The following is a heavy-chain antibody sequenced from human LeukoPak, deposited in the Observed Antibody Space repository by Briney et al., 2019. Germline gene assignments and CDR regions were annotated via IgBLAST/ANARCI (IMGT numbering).Heavy chain of an antibody. Sequence: SETLSLTCAVYGGSFSGYYWSWIRQPPGKGLEWIGEVNHSGSTNYNPSLKSRVTISVDTSKNQFSLKLSSVTAADTAVYYCARYAVWGSYRAFDYWGQGTLVTVSS. CDR3: ARYAVWGSYRAFDY. V-gene: IGHV4-34*01. CDR1: GGSFSGYY. CDR2: VNHSGST. J-gene: IGHJ4*02. D-gene: IGHD3-16*02.